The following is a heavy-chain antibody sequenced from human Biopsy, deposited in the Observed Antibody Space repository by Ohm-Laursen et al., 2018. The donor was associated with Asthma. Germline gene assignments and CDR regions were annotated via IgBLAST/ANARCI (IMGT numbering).Heavy chain of an antibody. D-gene: IGHD3-16*01. V-gene: IGHV4-30-4*01. Sequence: SHTLSLTCTVSGGSISSVAYYWSWVRKPPGKGLEWIGYIYYIGSTYYNPSLKSRVAISLDTSKNQFFLKLSSVTAADPSVYFCARRGGVRRYFDYWGQGTLVTVSS. CDR3: ARRGGVRRYFDY. CDR2: IYYIGST. J-gene: IGHJ4*02. CDR1: GGSISSVAYY.